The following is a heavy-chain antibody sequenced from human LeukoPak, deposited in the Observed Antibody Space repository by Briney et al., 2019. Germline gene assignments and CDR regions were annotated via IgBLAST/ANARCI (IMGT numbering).Heavy chain of an antibody. Sequence: GESLKISCKGSGYSFTSYWIGWVRQMPGKGLEWMGIIYPGDSDTRYSPSFQGQVTISADKSISTAYLQWSSLKASDTAMYYCARSALELRSDYYYYMDVWGKGTTVTVSS. CDR2: IYPGDSDT. J-gene: IGHJ6*03. V-gene: IGHV5-51*01. CDR1: GYSFTSYW. CDR3: ARSALELRSDYYYYMDV. D-gene: IGHD1-7*01.